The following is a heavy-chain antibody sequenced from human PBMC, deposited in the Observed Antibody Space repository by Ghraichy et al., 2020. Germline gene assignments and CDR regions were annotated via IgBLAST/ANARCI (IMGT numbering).Heavy chain of an antibody. Sequence: ASVKVSCKASGYSFTNYYLHWVRQAPGQGLEWMGWINPASGDTIYAQKFQGWVIMTTDRSTYTAYMQLSSLRSDDTAVYYCAREWDGSGNSEYYSMDVWGQGTTVSVSS. CDR1: GYSFTNYY. CDR3: AREWDGSGNSEYYSMDV. D-gene: IGHD3-3*01. J-gene: IGHJ6*02. CDR2: INPASGDT. V-gene: IGHV1-2*04.